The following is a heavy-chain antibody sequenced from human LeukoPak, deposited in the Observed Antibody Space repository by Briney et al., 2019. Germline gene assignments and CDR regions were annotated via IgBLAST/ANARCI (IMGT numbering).Heavy chain of an antibody. CDR1: GFTFSSYG. J-gene: IGHJ4*02. D-gene: IGHD2-8*02. CDR2: ISGSGGST. Sequence: AGGSLRLSCAASGFTFSSYGMSWVRQAPGKGLEWVSAISGSGGSTYYADSVKGRFTISRDNAKNSLYLQMNSLRAEDTAIYYCATYRQVLLPFESWGQGTLVTVSS. V-gene: IGHV3-23*01. CDR3: ATYRQVLLPFES.